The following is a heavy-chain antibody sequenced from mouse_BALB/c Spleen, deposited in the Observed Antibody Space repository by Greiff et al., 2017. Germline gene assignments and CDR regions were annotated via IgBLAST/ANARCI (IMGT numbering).Heavy chain of an antibody. D-gene: IGHD2-4*01. CDR1: GFTFSSYG. CDR3: ARHDDYDYFDY. V-gene: IGHV5-6*01. CDR2: ISSGGSYT. J-gene: IGHJ2*01. Sequence: EVQRVESGGDLVKPGGSLKLSCAASGFTFSSYGMSWVRQTPDKRLEWVATISSGGSYTYYPDSVKGRFTISRDNAKNTLYLQMSSLKSEDTAMYYCARHDDYDYFDYWGQGTTLTVSS.